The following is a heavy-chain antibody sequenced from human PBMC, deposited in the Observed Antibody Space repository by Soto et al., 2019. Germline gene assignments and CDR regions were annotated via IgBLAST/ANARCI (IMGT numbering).Heavy chain of an antibody. V-gene: IGHV2-5*02. CDR2: IYWDDDK. CDR1: GFSLSTSGVG. CDR3: VHDSVGSYGMDV. Sequence: QITLKESGPTLVKPTQTVTLTCTFSGFSLSTSGVGVGWIRQPPGKALEWLALIYWDDDKRYNPSLKNRLTITKDTSKNQVVLTMTNMDPVDTATHYCVHDSVGSYGMDVWGQGTTVTVSS. D-gene: IGHD2-15*01. J-gene: IGHJ6*02.